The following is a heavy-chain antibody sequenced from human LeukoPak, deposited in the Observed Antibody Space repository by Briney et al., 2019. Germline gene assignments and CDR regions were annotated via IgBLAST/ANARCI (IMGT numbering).Heavy chain of an antibody. J-gene: IGHJ6*02. V-gene: IGHV3-21*01. CDR1: GFTFSAYT. D-gene: IGHD2-2*02. CDR2: IPSSSNYI. CDR3: ARGGVVPAAIQGLGYYYYGMDV. Sequence: GGSLRLSCVASGFTFSAYTMNWVRQAPGKGLEWVSSIPSSSNYISYADSMQGRFTVSRDNAKNSLYLQMNSLRAEDTAVYYCARGGVVPAAIQGLGYYYYGMDVWGQGTTVTVSS.